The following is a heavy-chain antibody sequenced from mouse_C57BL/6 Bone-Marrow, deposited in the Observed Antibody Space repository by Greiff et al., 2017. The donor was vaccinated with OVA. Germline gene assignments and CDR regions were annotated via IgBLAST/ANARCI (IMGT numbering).Heavy chain of an antibody. Sequence: EVKLQESGAELVRPGASVKLSCTASGFNIKDDYMHWVKQRPEQGLEWIGWIDPENGDTEYASKFQGKATITADTSSNTAYLQLSSLTSEDTAVYYCTTIFITTNDWGQGTTLTVSS. J-gene: IGHJ2*01. CDR1: GFNIKDDY. CDR2: IDPENGDT. D-gene: IGHD1-1*01. V-gene: IGHV14-4*01. CDR3: TTIFITTND.